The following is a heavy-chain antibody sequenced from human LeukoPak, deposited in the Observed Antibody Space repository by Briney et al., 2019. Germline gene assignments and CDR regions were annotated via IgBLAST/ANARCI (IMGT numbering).Heavy chain of an antibody. CDR1: GYTFTSYG. J-gene: IGHJ4*02. V-gene: IGHV1-18*01. D-gene: IGHD3-10*01. CDR3: ARGRGVLLWFGELLPNDY. CDR2: ISAYNGNT. Sequence: ASVKVSCKASGYTFTSYGISWVRQAPGQGLEWMGWISAYNGNTNYAQKLQGRVTMTTDTSTSTAYMELRSLRSDDTAVYYCARGRGVLLWFGELLPNDYWGQGTLVNVSS.